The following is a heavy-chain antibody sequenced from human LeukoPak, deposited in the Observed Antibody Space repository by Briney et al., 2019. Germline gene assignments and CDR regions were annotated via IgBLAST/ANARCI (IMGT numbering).Heavy chain of an antibody. CDR2: INHSGST. Sequence: SETLSLTCAVYGGSFSGYYWSWIRQPPGKGLEWIGEINHSGSTNYNPSLKSRVTISVDTSKNQFSLKLSSVTAADTAVYYCARVANVATPSDDCWGQGTLVTVSS. J-gene: IGHJ4*02. CDR3: ARVANVATPSDDC. V-gene: IGHV4-34*01. CDR1: GGSFSGYY. D-gene: IGHD3-3*01.